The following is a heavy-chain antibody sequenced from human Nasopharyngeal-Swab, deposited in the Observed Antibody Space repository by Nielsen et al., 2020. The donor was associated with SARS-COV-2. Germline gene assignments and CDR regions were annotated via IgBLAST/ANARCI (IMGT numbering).Heavy chain of an antibody. V-gene: IGHV4-4*07. J-gene: IGHJ4*02. Sequence: GSLRLSCTVSGGSINSYYWSWIQQPAGKGLEWIGSIYYSGSTNYNPSLKSRVTMSVDTSKNQFSLKLSSVTAADTAVYYCAREVGDSSGYYLYFGNWGQGTLVTVSS. D-gene: IGHD3-22*01. CDR3: AREVGDSSGYYLYFGN. CDR1: GGSINSYY. CDR2: IYYSGST.